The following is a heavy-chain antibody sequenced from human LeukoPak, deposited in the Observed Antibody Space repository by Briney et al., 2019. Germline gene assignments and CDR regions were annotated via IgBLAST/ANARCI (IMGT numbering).Heavy chain of an antibody. V-gene: IGHV3-7*01. CDR3: ASMKAAAPQSDY. D-gene: IGHD6-13*01. CDR2: IKQDGSEK. CDR1: GFTFSSYW. Sequence: GGSLRLSCAASGFTFSSYWMSWVRQAPGKGLEWVANIKQDGSEKYYVDSVKGRFTISRDNAKNSLYLPMNSLRAEDTAVYYCASMKAAAPQSDYWGQGTLVTVSS. J-gene: IGHJ4*02.